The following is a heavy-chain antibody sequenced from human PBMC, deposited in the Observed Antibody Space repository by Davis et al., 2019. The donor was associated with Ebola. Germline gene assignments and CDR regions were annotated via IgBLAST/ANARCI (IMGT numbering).Heavy chain of an antibody. CDR2: IYYSGST. J-gene: IGHJ4*02. D-gene: IGHD3-22*01. V-gene: IGHV4-59*08. Sequence: PSETLSLTCTVSGGSISSYYWSWIRQPPGKGLEWIGYIYYSGSTNYNPSLKSRVTISVDTSKNQFSLKLSSVTAADTAVYYCARGGSGYYDSSGYYYLDYWGQGTLVTVSS. CDR1: GGSISSYY. CDR3: ARGGSGYYDSSGYYYLDY.